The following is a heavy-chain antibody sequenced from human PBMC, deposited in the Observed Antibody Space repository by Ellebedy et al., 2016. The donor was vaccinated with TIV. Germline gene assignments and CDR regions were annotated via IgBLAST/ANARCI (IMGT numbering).Heavy chain of an antibody. V-gene: IGHV1-18*01. CDR1: GYTFTSYG. D-gene: IGHD6-13*01. J-gene: IGHJ5*02. CDR3: ARSGDSSSWYGEGWFDP. Sequence: AASVKVSCKASGYTFTSYGISWVRQAPGQGLEWMGWISAYNGNTNYAQKLQGRVTMTTDTYTRTAYMELRSLRSDDTAVYYCARSGDSSSWYGEGWFDPWGQGTLVTVSS. CDR2: ISAYNGNT.